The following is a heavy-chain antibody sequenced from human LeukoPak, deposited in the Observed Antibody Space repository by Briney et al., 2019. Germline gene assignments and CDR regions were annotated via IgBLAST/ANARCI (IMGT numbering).Heavy chain of an antibody. CDR3: ARQYYDILTGYYSFDY. D-gene: IGHD3-9*01. J-gene: IGHJ4*02. CDR1: GYTCTTYA. Sequence: ASVKVSCKASGYTCTTYAMHWVRQAPGQGLEWMGWINAGNGNTKYSQKFQGRVTITRDTSASTAYMELSSLRSEDTAVYYCARQYYDILTGYYSFDYWGQGTLVTVSS. CDR2: INAGNGNT. V-gene: IGHV1-3*01.